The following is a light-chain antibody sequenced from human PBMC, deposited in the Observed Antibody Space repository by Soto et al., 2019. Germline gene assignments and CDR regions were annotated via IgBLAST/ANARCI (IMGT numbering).Light chain of an antibody. CDR3: MQALQTPPWT. CDR2: LGY. CDR1: QSLLHSNGYNY. Sequence: DIAMTQSPLSLPVTVGEPASISCQSSQSLLHSNGYNYLDWYLQKPGQSPQLLIYLGYNRSSGVPDRFSGSGSGTDFTLKISRVEAEDVGVYYCMQALQTPPWTFGQGTKVDIK. J-gene: IGKJ1*01. V-gene: IGKV2-28*01.